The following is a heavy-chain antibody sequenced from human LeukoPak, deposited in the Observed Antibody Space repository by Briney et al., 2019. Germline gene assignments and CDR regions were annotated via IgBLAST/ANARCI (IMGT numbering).Heavy chain of an antibody. J-gene: IGHJ4*02. V-gene: IGHV3-15*01. D-gene: IGHD3-3*01. CDR2: IKSKTDGGTT. CDR3: ATLWDFLEWLYHFDY. Sequence: GGSLRLSCAASGFTFSNAWMSWVRQAPGKGLEWVGRIKSKTDGGTTDYAAPVKGRFTISRDNSKNTLYLQMNSLRAEDTAVYYCATLWDFLEWLYHFDYWGQGTLVTVSS. CDR1: GFTFSNAW.